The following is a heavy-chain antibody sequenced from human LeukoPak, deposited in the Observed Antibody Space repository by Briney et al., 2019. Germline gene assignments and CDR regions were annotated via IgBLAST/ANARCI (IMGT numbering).Heavy chain of an antibody. CDR2: IHYSGSI. Sequence: PSETLSLTCTVSGGSISRSYYYWAWIRQPPGKGLEWIGSIHYSGSIYYNPSLKSRVTISVDTSKNQFSLKLSSVTAADTAVYYCARPYSNSWYGPFDYWGQGTLVTVSS. V-gene: IGHV4-39*07. J-gene: IGHJ4*02. D-gene: IGHD6-13*01. CDR1: GGSISRSYYY. CDR3: ARPYSNSWYGPFDY.